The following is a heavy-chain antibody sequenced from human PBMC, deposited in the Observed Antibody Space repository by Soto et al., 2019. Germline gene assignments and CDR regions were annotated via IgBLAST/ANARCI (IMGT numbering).Heavy chain of an antibody. D-gene: IGHD3-10*01. V-gene: IGHV1-69*01. CDR3: ARDRGISGSGSYPYYYGMDV. J-gene: IGHJ6*02. CDR1: GGTFSSYA. Sequence: QVQLVQSGAEVKKPGSSVKVSCKASGGTFSSYAISWVRQAPGQGLEWMGGILPIFGTANYAQKFQGRVTITADESTSTAYMELSSLRSEDTAVYYCARDRGISGSGSYPYYYGMDVWGQGTTVTVSS. CDR2: ILPIFGTA.